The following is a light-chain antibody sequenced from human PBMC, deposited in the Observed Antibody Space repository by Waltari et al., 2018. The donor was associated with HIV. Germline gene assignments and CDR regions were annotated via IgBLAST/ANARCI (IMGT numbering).Light chain of an antibody. CDR3: NCRGNSGNQVL. V-gene: IGLV3-19*01. Sequence: SSELTQDPAVSVALGQKVMITCQGDSLRNNYASWHHQQPGQAPVIVFYGKDGRPSGIPGRFSGSSSGNTASLTMTGAQAEDEADYYCNCRGNSGNQVLFGGGTQLTVL. CDR1: SLRNNY. CDR2: GKD. J-gene: IGLJ2*01.